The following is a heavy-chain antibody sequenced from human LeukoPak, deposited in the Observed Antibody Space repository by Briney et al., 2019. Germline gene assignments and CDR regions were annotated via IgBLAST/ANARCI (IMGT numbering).Heavy chain of an antibody. V-gene: IGHV4-59*01. J-gene: IGHJ4*02. CDR1: GGSISSYY. D-gene: IGHD3-3*01. Sequence: SETLSLTCTVSGGSISSYYWSWIRQPPGKGLEWIGYIYYSGSTNYNPSLKSRVTISVDTSKNQFSLKLSSVTAADTAVYYCARVLGSYDFWSPYYFDYWGQGTLVTVSS. CDR2: IYYSGST. CDR3: ARVLGSYDFWSPYYFDY.